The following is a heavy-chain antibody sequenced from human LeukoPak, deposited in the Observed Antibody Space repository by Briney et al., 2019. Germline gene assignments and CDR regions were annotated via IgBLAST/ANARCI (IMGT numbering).Heavy chain of an antibody. CDR2: ISSSGRHK. J-gene: IGHJ6*03. V-gene: IGHV3-21*04. Sequence: GGSLRLSCAASGFTFSSYSMTWVRQAPGKGLEWVSSISSSGRHKYYADSVKGRFTISRDNSRNTLFLQMNSLRAEDTAVYYCAKRRGLELLYYYYMDVWGKGTTVTVSS. CDR3: AKRRGLELLYYYYMDV. CDR1: GFTFSSYS. D-gene: IGHD1-7*01.